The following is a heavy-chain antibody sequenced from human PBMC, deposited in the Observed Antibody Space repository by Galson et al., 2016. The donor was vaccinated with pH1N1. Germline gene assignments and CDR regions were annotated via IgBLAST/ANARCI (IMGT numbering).Heavy chain of an antibody. CDR3: ARDRGSTLFHNYGMDV. Sequence: CAISGDSVSSTNCAWDWIRQSPPRGLEWLGRTYYRSKWYNDYAVSVQSRITINPDTSKNQLSLHLNSVTPEDTAVYYCARDRGSTLFHNYGMDVWGQGTLVTVSS. V-gene: IGHV6-1*01. CDR2: TYYRSKWYN. J-gene: IGHJ6*02. CDR1: GDSVSSTNCA. D-gene: IGHD3-10*01.